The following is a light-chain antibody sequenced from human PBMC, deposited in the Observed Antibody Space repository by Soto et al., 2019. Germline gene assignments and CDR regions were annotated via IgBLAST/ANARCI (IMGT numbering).Light chain of an antibody. CDR3: CSYAGSDTSDVV. V-gene: IGLV2-11*01. J-gene: IGLJ2*01. Sequence: QSALTQPRSVSGSHGQSVTISCTGTSSDVGGYNYVSWYQQHPGKAPKLMIYDVSKRPSGVPDRFSGSKSGNTASLTISGLQAEDEADYYCCSYAGSDTSDVVFGGGTKLTVL. CDR2: DVS. CDR1: SSDVGGYNY.